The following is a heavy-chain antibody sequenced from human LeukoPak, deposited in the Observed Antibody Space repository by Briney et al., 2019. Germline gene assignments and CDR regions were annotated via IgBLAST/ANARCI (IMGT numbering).Heavy chain of an antibody. Sequence: SETLSLTCTVSGGSISSYYWSWIRQPPGKGLEWIGYIYYSGSTNYNPSLKSRVTISVDTSKNQFSLKLSSVTAADTAVYYCARHARWLVPSDFDYWGQGTLVIVSS. CDR1: GGSISSYY. CDR3: ARHARWLVPSDFDY. J-gene: IGHJ4*02. CDR2: IYYSGST. V-gene: IGHV4-59*08. D-gene: IGHD6-19*01.